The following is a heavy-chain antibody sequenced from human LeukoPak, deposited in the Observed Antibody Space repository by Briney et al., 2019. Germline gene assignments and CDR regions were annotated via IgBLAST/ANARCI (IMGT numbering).Heavy chain of an antibody. D-gene: IGHD1-26*01. V-gene: IGHV2-70*04. CDR2: IDWDDDK. J-gene: IGHJ4*02. CDR1: GFSLSTSGMR. Sequence: SGPARVKPTQTLTLTCTFSGFSLSTSGMRVSWIRQPPGKALEWLARIDWDDDKFYSTSLKTRLTISKDTSKNQVVLTMTNMDPVDTATYYCARLNSGTYLDYWGQGTLVTVSS. CDR3: ARLNSGTYLDY.